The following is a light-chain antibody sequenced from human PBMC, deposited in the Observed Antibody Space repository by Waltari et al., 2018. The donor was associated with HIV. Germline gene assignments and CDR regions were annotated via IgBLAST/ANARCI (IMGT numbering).Light chain of an antibody. J-gene: IGLJ1*01. CDR2: RNN. Sequence: QSVLTQPPSASGPPGQRVTISCSGSSSNIGSTSVSWYQQLPGTAPKLLIYRNNQRPSGVPDRFSGSKSGTSASLAISGLRSEDEADYYCAAWGDSMSSYVFGTGTEVTVL. V-gene: IGLV1-47*01. CDR3: AAWGDSMSSYV. CDR1: SSNIGSTS.